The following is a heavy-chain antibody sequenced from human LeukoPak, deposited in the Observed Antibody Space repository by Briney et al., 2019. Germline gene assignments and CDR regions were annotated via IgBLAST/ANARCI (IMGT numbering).Heavy chain of an antibody. CDR3: AREGIAAAVFDY. V-gene: IGHV3-53*01. D-gene: IGHD6-13*01. J-gene: IGHJ4*02. CDR1: GFTVSSNY. Sequence: GGSLRLSCAASGFTVSSNYMSWVRQAPGKGLEWVSVIYSGGSTYYADSVKGRFTISGDNSKNTLYLQMNSLRAEDTAVYYCAREGIAAAVFDYWGQGTLVTVSS. CDR2: IYSGGST.